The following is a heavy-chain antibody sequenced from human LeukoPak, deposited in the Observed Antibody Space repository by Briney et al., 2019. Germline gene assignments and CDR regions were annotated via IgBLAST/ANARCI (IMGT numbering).Heavy chain of an antibody. V-gene: IGHV3-30*04. CDR1: GFTFSSYA. CDR3: ARGHSGYHSSPYFDY. CDR2: ISYDGSNK. J-gene: IGHJ4*02. D-gene: IGHD5-12*01. Sequence: GGSLRLSCAASGFTFSSYAMHWVRQAPGKGLEWVAVISYDGSNKYYADSVKGRFTISRDNSKNTLYLQMNSLRAEDTAVYYCARGHSGYHSSPYFDYWGQGTLVTVSS.